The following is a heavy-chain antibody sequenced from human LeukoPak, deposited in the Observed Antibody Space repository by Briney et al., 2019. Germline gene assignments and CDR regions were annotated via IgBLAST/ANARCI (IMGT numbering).Heavy chain of an antibody. Sequence: PSEPLSLTCTVSGGSISSHHWSWLRQPPGKGLAWIGYIYYGGRTNYNPSLESRVSISLDTSRNQFSLKLRSVTAADTAVYYCARGIPMANLAFDYWGQGTLVTVSS. CDR1: GGSISSHH. V-gene: IGHV4-59*11. CDR3: ARGIPMANLAFDY. J-gene: IGHJ4*02. CDR2: IYYGGRT. D-gene: IGHD3-10*01.